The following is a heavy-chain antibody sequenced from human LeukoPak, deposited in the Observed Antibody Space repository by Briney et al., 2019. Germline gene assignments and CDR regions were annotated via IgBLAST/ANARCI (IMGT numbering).Heavy chain of an antibody. CDR3: ARGGRDVIAAAGTIGY. D-gene: IGHD6-13*01. CDR2: IYSGGST. J-gene: IGHJ4*02. CDR1: GFSFSINY. V-gene: IGHV3-53*01. Sequence: GGSLRLSCAASGFSFSINYMTWVRQAPGKGLEWVSVIYSGGSTVYADSVKGRFTISRDNAKNSLYLQMNSLRAEDTAVYYCARGGRDVIAAAGTIGYWGQGTLVTVSS.